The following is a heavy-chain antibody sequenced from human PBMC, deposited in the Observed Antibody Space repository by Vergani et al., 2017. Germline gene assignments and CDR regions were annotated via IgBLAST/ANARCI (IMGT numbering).Heavy chain of an antibody. J-gene: IGHJ4*02. CDR3: AKWERYDYVWGSYPLDY. D-gene: IGHD3-16*02. CDR2: ISGSGSST. V-gene: IGHV3-23*01. Sequence: EVQLLESGGGLVQPGGSLRLSCAASGFTFSSYAMSWVRQAPGKWLECVSAISGSGSSTYYADSVKGRFTISREKSKNTVSLQMNRLRAEDTAVYYCAKWERYDYVWGSYPLDYWGQGILVTFSS. CDR1: GFTFSSYA.